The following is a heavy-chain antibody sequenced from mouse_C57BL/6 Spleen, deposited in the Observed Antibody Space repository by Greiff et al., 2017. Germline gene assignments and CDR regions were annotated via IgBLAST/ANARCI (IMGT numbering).Heavy chain of an antibody. CDR3: ARGYSNPYYAMDY. CDR1: GYAFTNYL. J-gene: IGHJ4*01. V-gene: IGHV1-54*01. Sequence: VQLQQSGAELVRPGTSVKVSCKASGYAFTNYLIEWVKQRPGQGLEWIGVINPGSGGTNYNEKFKGKATLTADKSSSTAYMQLSSLTSEDSAVYFCARGYSNPYYAMDYWGQGTSVTVSS. D-gene: IGHD2-5*01. CDR2: INPGSGGT.